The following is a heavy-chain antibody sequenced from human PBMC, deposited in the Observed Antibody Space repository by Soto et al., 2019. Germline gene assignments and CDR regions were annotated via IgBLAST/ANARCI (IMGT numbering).Heavy chain of an antibody. V-gene: IGHV3-23*01. Sequence: EVQLLESGGGLVQPGGSLRLSCAASGFTFSSYTMTWVRQAPGKGLEWVAAIGSSGGNTDYADSVKGRFTSSRDNSKNTLYLQMSSLRAEDTAVYYCAKDGGSSYYYYMDVWGKGTTLTVSS. CDR1: GFTFSSYT. CDR3: AKDGGSSYYYYMDV. CDR2: IGSSGGNT. J-gene: IGHJ6*03. D-gene: IGHD2-15*01.